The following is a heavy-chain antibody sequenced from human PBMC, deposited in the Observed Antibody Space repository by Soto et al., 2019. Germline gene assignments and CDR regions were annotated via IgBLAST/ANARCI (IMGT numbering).Heavy chain of an antibody. Sequence: QVQLQESGPGLVKPSQTLSLTCTVSGGSISSGGYYWSWIRQHPGKGLEWIGYIYYSGSTSYNPSLKXXVTISVXTXXXXXSLXXSXVXAADTAVYYCARGVLHWGQGTLVTVSS. D-gene: IGHD3-16*01. V-gene: IGHV4-31*03. CDR3: ARGVLH. CDR1: GGSISSGGYY. J-gene: IGHJ4*02. CDR2: IYYSGST.